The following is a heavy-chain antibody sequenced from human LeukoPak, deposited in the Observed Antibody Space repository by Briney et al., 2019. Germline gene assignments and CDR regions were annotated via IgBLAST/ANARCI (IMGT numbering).Heavy chain of an antibody. V-gene: IGHV3-49*03. CDR3: TRDWRASASGWYYFDI. D-gene: IGHD6-19*01. J-gene: IGHJ3*02. Sequence: GGSLRLSCTASGFTFGDYAMSWFRQAPGKGLEWVGFIRSKAYGGTTEYAASVKGRFTISRDDSKSIAYLQMNSLKTEDTAVYYCTRDWRASASGWYYFDIWGQGTMVTVSS. CDR1: GFTFGDYA. CDR2: IRSKAYGGTT.